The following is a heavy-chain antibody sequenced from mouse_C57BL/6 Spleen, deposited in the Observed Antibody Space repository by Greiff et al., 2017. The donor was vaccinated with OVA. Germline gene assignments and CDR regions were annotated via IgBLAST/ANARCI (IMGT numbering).Heavy chain of an antibody. Sequence: EVQRVESGGGLVKPGGSLKLSCAASGFTFSSYGMPWVRQTPEKRLEWVATISDGGSYTYYPDNVKGRFTIARDNAKNNLYLQMSHLKSEDTAMYYCARDSRTTVVATGAWFAYWGQGTLVTVSA. CDR1: GFTFSSYG. J-gene: IGHJ3*01. CDR3: ARDSRTTVVATGAWFAY. CDR2: ISDGGSYT. V-gene: IGHV5-4*01. D-gene: IGHD1-1*01.